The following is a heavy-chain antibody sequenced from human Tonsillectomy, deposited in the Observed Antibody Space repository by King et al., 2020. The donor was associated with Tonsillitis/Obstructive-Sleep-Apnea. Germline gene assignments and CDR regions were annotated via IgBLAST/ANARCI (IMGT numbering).Heavy chain of an antibody. CDR2: IYSGGST. CDR1: GFTVSSSY. J-gene: IGHJ6*03. CDR3: AREGQYYYYMDV. Sequence: DVQLVESGGGLIQPGGSLRLSCAASGFTVSSSYMSRVRQAPGKGLEWVSVIYSGGSTYYADSVKGRFTISRDNSKNTLYLQMNSLRAEDTAVYYCAREGQYYYYMDVWGKGTTVTVSS. V-gene: IGHV3-53*01.